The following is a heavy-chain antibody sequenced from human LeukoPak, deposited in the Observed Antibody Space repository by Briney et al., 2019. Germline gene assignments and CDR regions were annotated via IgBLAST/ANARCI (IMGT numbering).Heavy chain of an antibody. J-gene: IGHJ5*02. CDR3: ARQLPKGWFDP. Sequence: SETLSLTCTVSGGSISSSSYYWGWIRQPPGKGLEWIGSIYYSGSTYYNPSLKSRVTISVDTSKNQFSLKPSSVTAADTAVYYCARQLPKGWFDPWGQGTLVTVSS. D-gene: IGHD1-26*01. V-gene: IGHV4-39*01. CDR1: GGSISSSSYY. CDR2: IYYSGST.